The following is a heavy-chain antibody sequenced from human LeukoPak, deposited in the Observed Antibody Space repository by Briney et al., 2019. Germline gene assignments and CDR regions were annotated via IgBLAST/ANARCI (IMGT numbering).Heavy chain of an antibody. CDR2: INPNSGGT. CDR3: ARDALSIVVVPAARTLYYYYYMDV. J-gene: IGHJ6*03. Sequence: ASVKVSCKASGYTFTGYYMHWLRQAPGQGLEWMGWINPNSGGTNYAQKFQGRVTMTRDTSISTAYMELSRLRSDDTAVYYCARDALSIVVVPAARTLYYYYYMDVWDKGTTVTVSS. CDR1: GYTFTGYY. D-gene: IGHD2-2*01. V-gene: IGHV1-2*02.